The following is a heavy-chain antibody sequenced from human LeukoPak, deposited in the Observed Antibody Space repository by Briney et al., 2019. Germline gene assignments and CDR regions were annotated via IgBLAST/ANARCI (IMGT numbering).Heavy chain of an antibody. D-gene: IGHD2-8*01. V-gene: IGHV6-1*01. CDR2: TYYRSKWYN. J-gene: IGHJ4*02. Sequence: SQTLSLTCAISGDSVSSNSAAWNWIRQSPSRGLEWLGRTYYRSKWYNDYAVSVKSRITINADTSKNQFSLQLNSVTPEDTAVYYCAREASIVIIVYTNTQFDYWGQGTLVTVSS. CDR3: AREASIVIIVYTNTQFDY. CDR1: GDSVSSNSAA.